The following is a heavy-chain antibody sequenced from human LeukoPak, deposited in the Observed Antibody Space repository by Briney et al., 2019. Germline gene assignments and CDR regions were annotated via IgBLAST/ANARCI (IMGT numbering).Heavy chain of an antibody. J-gene: IGHJ4*02. CDR3: ARGCSSTSCDY. D-gene: IGHD2-2*01. V-gene: IGHV1-69*13. CDR1: GGTFSSYA. Sequence: ASVKVSCKASGGTFSSYALSWVRQAPGQGLEWMGGIIPIFGTASYAQKFQGRVTITADESTTTAYMELSSLRSEDTAVYYCARGCSSTSCDYWGQGTLVTVSS. CDR2: IIPIFGTA.